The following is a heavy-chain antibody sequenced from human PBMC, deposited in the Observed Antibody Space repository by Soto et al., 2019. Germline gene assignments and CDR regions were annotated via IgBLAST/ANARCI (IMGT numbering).Heavy chain of an antibody. D-gene: IGHD3-16*01. CDR1: GGSISGHY. V-gene: IGHV4-59*08. Sequence: QVQLQGSGPGLVKPSETLSLSCNVSGGSISGHYWSWVRQTPGKGLEWIGYIYYSGSTNYNPSLKSRVTISVDTSKNHFSLRLTSVTAADTAVYYCARGPYYDLIWNYYYMDVWGKGTTVTVS. CDR3: ARGPYYDLIWNYYYMDV. J-gene: IGHJ6*03. CDR2: IYYSGST.